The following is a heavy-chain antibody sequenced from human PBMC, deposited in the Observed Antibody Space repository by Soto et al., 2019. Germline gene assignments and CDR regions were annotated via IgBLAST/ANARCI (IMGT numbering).Heavy chain of an antibody. CDR1: GFPFSSYG. CDR3: AKDNPAVDY. CDR2: ISYDGSDK. Sequence: PGGSLRLSCAASGFPFSSYGMHWVRQGPGKGLEWVAMISYDGSDKYYADSVKGRFTISRDNSKNTLFLQMNALTGEDTALYYCAKDNPAVDYWGQGALVTVS. J-gene: IGHJ4*02. V-gene: IGHV3-30*18.